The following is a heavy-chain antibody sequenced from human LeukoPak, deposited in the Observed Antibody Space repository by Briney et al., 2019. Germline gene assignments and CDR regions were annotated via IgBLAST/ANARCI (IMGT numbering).Heavy chain of an antibody. D-gene: IGHD3-22*01. J-gene: IGHJ4*02. Sequence: SETLSLTCTVSGGSISSYYWCWIRQPPGKGLEWIGYIYYSGSTNYNPSLKSRVTISVDTSKNQFSLKLSSVTAADTAVYYCARHDSYDSSGFPFDYWGQGTLVTVSS. V-gene: IGHV4-59*08. CDR1: GGSISSYY. CDR3: ARHDSYDSSGFPFDY. CDR2: IYYSGST.